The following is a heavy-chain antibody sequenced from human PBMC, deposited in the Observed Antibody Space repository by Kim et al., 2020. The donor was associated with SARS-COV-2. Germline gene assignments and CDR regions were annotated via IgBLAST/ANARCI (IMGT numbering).Heavy chain of an antibody. V-gene: IGHV3-33*06. CDR3: AKVTTGDYLAPFDY. Sequence: ADSVKGRFTISRDNSKNTLYLQMNSLRAEDTAVYYCAKVTTGDYLAPFDYWGQGTLVTVSS. D-gene: IGHD4-17*01. J-gene: IGHJ4*02.